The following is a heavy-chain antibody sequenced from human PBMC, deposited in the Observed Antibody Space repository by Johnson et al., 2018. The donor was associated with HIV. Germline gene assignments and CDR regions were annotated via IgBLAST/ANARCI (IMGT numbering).Heavy chain of an antibody. J-gene: IGHJ3*02. CDR1: GFTDSRNY. D-gene: IGHD3-9*01. Sequence: MQLVESAGGLAQPGGSLRLSCAASGFTDSRNYMSWVRQAPGRGLDWVPVIYSFGSTYHAAPLMGRSTTPRDNSKKPVYLQMNSLRAEDTAVYYCARGNILTGYSGAFDIWGQGTMVTVSS. V-gene: IGHV3-66*01. CDR2: IYSFGST. CDR3: ARGNILTGYSGAFDI.